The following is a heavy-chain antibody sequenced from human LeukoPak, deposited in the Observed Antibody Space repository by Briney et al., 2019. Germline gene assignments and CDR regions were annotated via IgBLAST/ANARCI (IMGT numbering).Heavy chain of an antibody. CDR3: ARGATTLTPSGY. Sequence: ASVKVPCNASRYIFTNYDIKWVRHATAQGLVWMGWMNPNSGNTGYAQKFQGRVTMTRNTSMTTAYMELSSLRSEDTAVYYCARGATTLTPSGYWGQGTLVTVSS. V-gene: IGHV1-8*01. D-gene: IGHD4-17*01. CDR2: MNPNSGNT. J-gene: IGHJ4*02. CDR1: RYIFTNYD.